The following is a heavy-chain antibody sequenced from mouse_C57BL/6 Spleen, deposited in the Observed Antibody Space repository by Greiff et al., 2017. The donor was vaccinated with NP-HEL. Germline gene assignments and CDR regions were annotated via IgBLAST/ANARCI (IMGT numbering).Heavy chain of an antibody. CDR3: ARGGIYYDYDVGYYAMDY. D-gene: IGHD2-4*01. CDR1: GYTFTSYW. V-gene: IGHV1-64*01. CDR2: IHPNSGST. Sequence: QVQLQQPGAELVKPGASVKLSCKASGYTFTSYWMHWVKQRPGQGLEWIGMIHPNSGSTNYNEKFKSKATLTVDKSSSTAYMQHSSLTSEDSAVYYCARGGIYYDYDVGYYAMDYWDQGTSVTVSS. J-gene: IGHJ4*01.